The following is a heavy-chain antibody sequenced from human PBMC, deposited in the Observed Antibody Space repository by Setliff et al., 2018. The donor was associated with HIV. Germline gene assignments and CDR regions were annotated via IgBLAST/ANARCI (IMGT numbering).Heavy chain of an antibody. CDR1: GYTFTSYD. CDR2: MNPNSGNT. CDR3: ARKNWNDKGKFDP. D-gene: IGHD1-1*01. J-gene: IGHJ5*02. Sequence: ASVKVSCKASGYTFTSYDINWVRQATGQGLEWMGWMNPNSGNTGYAQKFQGRITMTRNSSISTAYMELSILRSEDTAVYYCARKNWNDKGKFDPWGQGTLVTVSS. V-gene: IGHV1-8*01.